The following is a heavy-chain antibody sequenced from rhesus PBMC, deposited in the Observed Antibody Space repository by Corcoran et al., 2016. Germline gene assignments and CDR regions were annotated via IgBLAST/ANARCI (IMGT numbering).Heavy chain of an antibody. CDR2: INSGGGST. CDR1: GFTFSSYG. CDR3: AKDPVNTVTPLDY. V-gene: IGHV3S5*01. Sequence: EVQLMETGGGLVQPGGSLKLSCAASGFTFSSYGMSWVRQAPGKGLEWVSAINSGGGSTYYADSVKGRFTIARDNSKNTLSLQMNSLRAEYTAVYYCAKDPVNTVTPLDYWGQGVLVTVSS. J-gene: IGHJ4*01. D-gene: IGHD4-23*01.